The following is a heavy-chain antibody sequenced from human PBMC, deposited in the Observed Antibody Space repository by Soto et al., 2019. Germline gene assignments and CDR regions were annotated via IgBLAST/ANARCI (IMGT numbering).Heavy chain of an antibody. CDR2: INAGNGNT. J-gene: IGHJ4*02. Sequence: SAKVSSKASRYRINSNSRHWVRQAPGQRLEWMGWINAGNGNTKYSQKFQGRVTITRDTSASTAYMELSSLRSEDTAVYYCARDLGGWPDYWGQGTLVTVSS. D-gene: IGHD2-15*01. V-gene: IGHV1-3*01. CDR1: RYRINSNS. CDR3: ARDLGGWPDY.